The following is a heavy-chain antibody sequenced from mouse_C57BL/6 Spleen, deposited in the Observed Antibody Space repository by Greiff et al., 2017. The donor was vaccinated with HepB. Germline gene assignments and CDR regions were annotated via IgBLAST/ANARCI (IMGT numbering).Heavy chain of an antibody. CDR1: GFTFSSYG. J-gene: IGHJ4*01. CDR2: ISSGGSYT. D-gene: IGHD4-1*01. Sequence: EVQGVESGGDLVKPGGSLKLSCAASGFTFSSYGMSWVRQTPDKRLEWVATISSGGSYTYYPDSVKGRFTISRDNAKNTLYLQMSSLKSEDTAMYYCARPLTGTDYAMDYWGQGTSVTVSS. V-gene: IGHV5-6*01. CDR3: ARPLTGTDYAMDY.